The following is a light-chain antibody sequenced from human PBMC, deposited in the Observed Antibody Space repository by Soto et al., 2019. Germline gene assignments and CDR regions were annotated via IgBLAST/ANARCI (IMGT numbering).Light chain of an antibody. CDR1: QSVRTK. V-gene: IGKV3-15*01. Sequence: EIVMTQSPDTLYVSPGEGATLSCRASQSVRTKLAWYQKKAGQAPRLLIYGASTRATGIPDRFSGSVSGTEFTLTISSLQSEDLAVYDCQQYKSWPPITFGQGTRLEIK. CDR3: QQYKSWPPIT. J-gene: IGKJ5*01. CDR2: GAS.